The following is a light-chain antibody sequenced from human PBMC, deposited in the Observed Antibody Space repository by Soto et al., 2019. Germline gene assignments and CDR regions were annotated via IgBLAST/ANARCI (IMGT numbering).Light chain of an antibody. J-gene: IGKJ5*01. CDR2: KAS. V-gene: IGKV1-5*03. CDR1: QSIRSW. CDR3: QHYSSSSPIT. Sequence: DIQMTQSPSTLSASVGDRVTITCRASQSIRSWLTWYQQKPGKAPKLLIYKASTLESGVPSRFSGSGSGTEFTLTISSLQPDDFATYYCQHYSSSSPITFGQGTRLEI.